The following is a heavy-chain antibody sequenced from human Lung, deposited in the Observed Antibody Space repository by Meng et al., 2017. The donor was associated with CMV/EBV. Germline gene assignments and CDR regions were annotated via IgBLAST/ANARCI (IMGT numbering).Heavy chain of an antibody. CDR2: IRYDGSNK. V-gene: IGHV3-30*02. D-gene: IGHD5-24*01. Sequence: GGSLRLSCAASGFTFSSYGMHWVRQAPGKGLEWVAFIRYDGSNKYYADSVKGRFTISRDNSKNTLYLQMNSLRAEDTAVYYCAKGSGDGYNFAGTLDYWGQGTLVTGSS. CDR3: AKGSGDGYNFAGTLDY. CDR1: GFTFSSYG. J-gene: IGHJ4*02.